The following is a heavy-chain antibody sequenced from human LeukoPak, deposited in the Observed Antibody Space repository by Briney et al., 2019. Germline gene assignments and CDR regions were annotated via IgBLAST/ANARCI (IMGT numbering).Heavy chain of an antibody. Sequence: ASVKVSCKASGYTFTGYYMHWVRQAPGQGLEWMGWINPNSGGTNYAQKSQGRVTMTRDTSISTAYMELSRLRSEDTAVYYCAKDRSSGYFKGYFQHWGQGTLVTVSS. CDR2: INPNSGGT. V-gene: IGHV1-2*02. CDR3: AKDRSSGYFKGYFQH. J-gene: IGHJ1*01. CDR1: GYTFTGYY. D-gene: IGHD3-22*01.